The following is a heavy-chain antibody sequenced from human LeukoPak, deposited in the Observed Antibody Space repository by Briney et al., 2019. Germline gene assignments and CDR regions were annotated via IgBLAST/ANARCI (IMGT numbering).Heavy chain of an antibody. J-gene: IGHJ4*02. Sequence: PGGSLRLSCAASGFTVSSNFMTWVRQDPGKGLEWVSIIHPDGTTFYADSVKGRFTISRDNSKNMLYLQVNSLRTEDTAIYYCARAGKENLGQYYFDYWGQGTLVTVSS. CDR2: IHPDGTT. D-gene: IGHD1-14*01. V-gene: IGHV3-53*01. CDR3: ARAGKENLGQYYFDY. CDR1: GFTVSSNF.